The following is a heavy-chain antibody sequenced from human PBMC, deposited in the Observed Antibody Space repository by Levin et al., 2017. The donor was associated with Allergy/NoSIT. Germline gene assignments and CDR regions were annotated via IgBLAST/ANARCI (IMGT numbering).Heavy chain of an antibody. CDR2: INSDGSST. Sequence: GGSLRLSCAASGFTFSSYWMHWVRQAPGKGLVWVSRINSDGSSTSYADFLKGRFTISRDNTKNTLYLQMNSLRAEDTAVYYCARVVTTSPYYYYGLDVWGQGTTVTVSS. V-gene: IGHV3-74*01. CDR3: ARVVTTSPYYYYGLDV. D-gene: IGHD4-11*01. J-gene: IGHJ6*02. CDR1: GFTFSSYW.